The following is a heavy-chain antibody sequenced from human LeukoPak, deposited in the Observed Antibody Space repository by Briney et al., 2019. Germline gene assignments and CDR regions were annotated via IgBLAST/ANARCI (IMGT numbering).Heavy chain of an antibody. V-gene: IGHV6-1*01. J-gene: IGHJ6*03. CDR3: ARDRGIAAAGFYYYYMDV. CDR2: TYYRSKWYN. CDR1: GDSVSSNSAA. Sequence: SQTLSLTCAISGDSVSSNSAAWNWIGQSPSRGLKWLGRTYYRSKWYNDYAVSVKSRITINPDTSKNQFSLQLNSVTPEDTAVYYCARDRGIAAAGFYYYYMDVWGKGTTVTVSS. D-gene: IGHD6-13*01.